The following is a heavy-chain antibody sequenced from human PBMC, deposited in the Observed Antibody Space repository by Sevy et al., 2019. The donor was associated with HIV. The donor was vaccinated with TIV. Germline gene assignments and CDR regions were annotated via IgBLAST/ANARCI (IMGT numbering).Heavy chain of an antibody. Sequence: GGSLRLSCAASGFTFSSYSMNWVRQAPGKGLEWVSYISSSSSTIYYADSVKGRFTISRDNAKNSLYLQMNSLRDEDTAVYYCARDKGFLEWLFDGMDVWGQWTTVTVSS. J-gene: IGHJ6*02. CDR2: ISSSSSTI. V-gene: IGHV3-48*02. CDR3: ARDKGFLEWLFDGMDV. CDR1: GFTFSSYS. D-gene: IGHD3-3*01.